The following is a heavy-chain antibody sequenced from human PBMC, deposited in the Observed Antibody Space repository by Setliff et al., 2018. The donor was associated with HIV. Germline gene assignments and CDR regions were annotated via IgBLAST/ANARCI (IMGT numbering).Heavy chain of an antibody. D-gene: IGHD5-18*01. J-gene: IGHJ4*02. CDR3: ARDWVDTAMADDN. V-gene: IGHV3-48*01. CDR2: ISSSSSTI. CDR1: GFTFSSFS. Sequence: PGGSLRLSCAASGFTFSSFSMNWFRQAPGKGLEWVSYISSSSSTIYYADSVKGRFTIARDNAKNSLYLQRNSLRAEDTAVYYCARDWVDTAMADDNWGQGTLVTVSS.